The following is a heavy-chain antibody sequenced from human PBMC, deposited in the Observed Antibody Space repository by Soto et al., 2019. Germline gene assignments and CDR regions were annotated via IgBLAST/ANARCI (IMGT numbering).Heavy chain of an antibody. V-gene: IGHV3-48*02. J-gene: IGHJ4*02. CDR1: GFTFSSYS. Sequence: GGSLRLSCAASGFTFSSYSMNWVRQAPGKGLEWVSYISSSSTIYYADSVKGRFTISRDNAKNSLYLQMNSLRDEDTAVYYCARDFQGYCSGGSCLQGYFDYWGQGTLVTVSS. CDR3: ARDFQGYCSGGSCLQGYFDY. D-gene: IGHD2-15*01. CDR2: ISSSSTI.